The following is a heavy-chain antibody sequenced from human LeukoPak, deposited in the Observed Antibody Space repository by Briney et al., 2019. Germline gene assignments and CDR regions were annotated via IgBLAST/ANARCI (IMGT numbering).Heavy chain of an antibody. CDR3: ARDPYGSNAFDI. J-gene: IGHJ3*02. CDR1: GGSIRSYY. CDR2: ICYSGSS. D-gene: IGHD4-17*01. V-gene: IGHV4-59*01. Sequence: SETLSLTCTVSGGSIRSYYWSWIRQPPGKRLDWIGYICYSGSSNYNPSLKSRVTISIDTSKNQFSLKLSSVTAADTAIYYCARDPYGSNAFDIWGHGTMVTVSS.